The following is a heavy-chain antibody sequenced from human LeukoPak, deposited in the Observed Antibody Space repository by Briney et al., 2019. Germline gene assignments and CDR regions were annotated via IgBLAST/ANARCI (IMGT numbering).Heavy chain of an antibody. CDR1: GGSISSGSYY. J-gene: IGHJ6*03. D-gene: IGHD6-19*01. V-gene: IGHV4-61*02. CDR2: IYTSGST. CDR3: ARESSSGWYSVPYMDV. Sequence: SETLSLTCTVSGGSISSGSYYWSWIRQPAGKGLEWIGRIYTSGSTNYNPSLKSRVTISVDTSKNQFSLKLSSVTAADTAVYYCARESSSGWYSVPYMDVWGKGTTVTISS.